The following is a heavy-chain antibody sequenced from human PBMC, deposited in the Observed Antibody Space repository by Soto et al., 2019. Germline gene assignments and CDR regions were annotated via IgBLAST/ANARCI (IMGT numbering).Heavy chain of an antibody. CDR1: GFTLSTYA. CDR3: AKDLAVTTWGYFDC. J-gene: IGHJ4*02. Sequence: EVELLESGGGLVQPGGSLSLSCAASGFTLSTYAMTWVRQAPGKGLEWVSAINSGGTTYHADSVKGRFTISRDNSKNTLYLQMNSLRAEDTAVYYCAKDLAVTTWGYFDCWGQGTLVTVSS. CDR2: INSGGTT. D-gene: IGHD4-4*01. V-gene: IGHV3-23*01.